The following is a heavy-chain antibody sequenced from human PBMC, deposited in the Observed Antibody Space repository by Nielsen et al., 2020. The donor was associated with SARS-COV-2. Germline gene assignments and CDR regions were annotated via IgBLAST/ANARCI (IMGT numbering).Heavy chain of an antibody. CDR3: ARAASGDYAGAFDI. CDR2: IYHSGST. J-gene: IGHJ3*02. Sequence: SETLSLTCALSGGSISSSNWWSWVRQPPGKGLEWIGEIYHSGSTNYNPSLKSRVTISVDKSKNQFSLKLSSVTAADTAVYYCARAASGDYAGAFDIWGQGTMVTVSS. V-gene: IGHV4-4*02. CDR1: GGSISSSNW. D-gene: IGHD4-17*01.